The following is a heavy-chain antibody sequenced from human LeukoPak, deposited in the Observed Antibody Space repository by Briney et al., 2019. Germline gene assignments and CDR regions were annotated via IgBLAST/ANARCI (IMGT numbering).Heavy chain of an antibody. Sequence: GGSLRLSCAASGFTFSSYAMSWVRQAPGKGLEWVGFIRSKAYGGTTEYAASVKGRFTISRDDSKSIAYLQMNSLKTEDTAVYYCTRDPGELGDYYFDYWGQGTLVTVSS. CDR1: GFTFSSYA. D-gene: IGHD1-26*01. CDR2: IRSKAYGGTT. J-gene: IGHJ4*02. V-gene: IGHV3-49*04. CDR3: TRDPGELGDYYFDY.